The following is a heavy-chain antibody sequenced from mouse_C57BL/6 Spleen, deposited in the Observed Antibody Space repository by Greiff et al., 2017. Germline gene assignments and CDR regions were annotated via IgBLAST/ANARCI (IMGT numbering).Heavy chain of an antibody. V-gene: IGHV3-6*01. CDR2: ISYDGSN. D-gene: IGHD1-1*01. CDR3: ARDYYGSSHWYFDV. J-gene: IGHJ1*03. Sequence: EVKVEESGPGLVKPSQSLSLTCSVTGYSITSGYYWNWIRQFPGNKLEWMGYISYDGSNNYNPSLKNRISITRDTSKNQFFLKLNSGTTEDTATFYVARDYYGSSHWYFDVWGTGTTVTVSS. CDR1: GYSITSGYY.